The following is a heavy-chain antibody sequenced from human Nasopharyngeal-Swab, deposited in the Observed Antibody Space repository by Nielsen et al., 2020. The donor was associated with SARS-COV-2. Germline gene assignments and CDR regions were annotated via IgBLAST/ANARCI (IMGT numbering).Heavy chain of an antibody. CDR3: ARDYKQWLVFDY. D-gene: IGHD6-19*01. Sequence: SETLSLTCTVSGYSISSGYYWGWIRQPPGKGLEWIGSIYYSGSTYYNPSLKSRVTISVDTSKNQFSLKLSSVTAADTAVYYCARDYKQWLVFDYWGQGTLVTVSS. V-gene: IGHV4-38-2*02. CDR1: GYSISSGYY. J-gene: IGHJ4*02. CDR2: IYYSGST.